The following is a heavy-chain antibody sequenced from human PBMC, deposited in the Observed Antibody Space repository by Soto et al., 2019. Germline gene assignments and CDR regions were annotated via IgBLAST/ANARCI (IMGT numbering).Heavy chain of an antibody. CDR2: ISGRGGNT. CDR3: AKAGCSGGTCYLYYFDY. J-gene: IGHJ4*02. D-gene: IGHD2-15*01. Sequence: GGSLRLSCAASGFTFSDYAMSWVRQAPGKGLEWVSTISGRGGNTYYADSVKGRFTISRDNSRNTLYLQMDSLRVEDSAVYSCAKAGCSGGTCYLYYFDYWGQGALVTVSS. V-gene: IGHV3-23*01. CDR1: GFTFSDYA.